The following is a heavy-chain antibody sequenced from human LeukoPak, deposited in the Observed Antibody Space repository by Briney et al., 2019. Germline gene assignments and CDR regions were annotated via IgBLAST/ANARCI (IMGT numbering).Heavy chain of an antibody. D-gene: IGHD6-13*01. CDR2: INPNSGGA. J-gene: IGHJ5*02. Sequence: ASVKVSCKASGYTFTGYYMHWVRQAPGQGLEWMGWINPNSGGANYAQKFQGRVTMTRNTSISTAYMELSSLRSEDTAVYYCATARSSSWYEVNWFDPWGQGTLVTVSS. V-gene: IGHV1-2*02. CDR1: GYTFTGYY. CDR3: ATARSSSWYEVNWFDP.